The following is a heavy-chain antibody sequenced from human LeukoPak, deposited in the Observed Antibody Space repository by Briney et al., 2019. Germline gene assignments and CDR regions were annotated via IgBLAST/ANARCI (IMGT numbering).Heavy chain of an antibody. CDR1: GFTFSSYA. D-gene: IGHD4-17*01. J-gene: IGHJ4*02. Sequence: GGSLRLSCAASGFTFSSYAMHWVRQAPGKGLEWVAVISYDGSNKYYADSVKGRFTISRDNAKNSLYLQMNSLRAEDTAVYYCARDYGDYLFVYWGQGTLVTVSS. CDR2: ISYDGSNK. V-gene: IGHV3-30-3*01. CDR3: ARDYGDYLFVY.